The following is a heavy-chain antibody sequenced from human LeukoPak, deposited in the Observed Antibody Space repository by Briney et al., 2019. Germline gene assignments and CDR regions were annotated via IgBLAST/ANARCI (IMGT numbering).Heavy chain of an antibody. CDR3: ARDALDEFYFDY. Sequence: GGSLRLSCAASGFTFSSYAMSWVRQAPGKGLEWVSAVSGSGSNTYYADSVKGRFTISRDNSKNTLYLQMNSLRAEDTAVYYCARDALDEFYFDYWGQGTLVTVSS. CDR1: GFTFSSYA. J-gene: IGHJ4*02. CDR2: VSGSGSNT. D-gene: IGHD3-10*01. V-gene: IGHV3-23*01.